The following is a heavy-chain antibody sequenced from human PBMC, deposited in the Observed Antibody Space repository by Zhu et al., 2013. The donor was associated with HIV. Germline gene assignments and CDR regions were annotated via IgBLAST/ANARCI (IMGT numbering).Heavy chain of an antibody. J-gene: IGHJ6*02. Sequence: QVQLVQSGAEVKKPGASVKVSCKASGYTFTSYYLHWVRQAPGQGLEWMGIINPSGGTTSYAQKFQGRVTMTRDTSTSTVYMELRSLRSEDTAVYFCAGRFLSDSSGFLGPYYYYGMDVWGQGTTVTVSS. D-gene: IGHD3-22*01. CDR2: INPSGGTT. V-gene: IGHV1-46*01. CDR1: GYTFTSYY. CDR3: AGRFLSDSSGFLGPYYYYGMDV.